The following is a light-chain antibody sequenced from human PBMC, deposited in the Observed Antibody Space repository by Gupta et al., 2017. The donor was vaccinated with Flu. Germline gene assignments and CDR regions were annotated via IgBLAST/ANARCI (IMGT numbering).Light chain of an antibody. CDR3: QAADSNDRWV. Sequence: SALTQPPSMSVYPGQTAEISCSGDVLSDSYSYWYQQKTGQAPLLVLHKDTVRPAGIPGRFSGSTSGTAVTLTIIGGKEEDEADYYCQAADSNDRWVFGGGTRLTVL. CDR1: VLSDSY. J-gene: IGLJ3*02. V-gene: IGLV3-25*03. CDR2: KDT.